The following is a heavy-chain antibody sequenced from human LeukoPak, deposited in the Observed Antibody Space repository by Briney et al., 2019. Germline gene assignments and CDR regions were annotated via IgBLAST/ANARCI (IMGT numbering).Heavy chain of an antibody. V-gene: IGHV3-66*01. CDR2: IYSVGSA. J-gene: IGHJ4*02. CDR3: ARERSWYFDY. Sequence: GGSLRLSCAASGFTVSTFYMSWVRQAPGKGLEWVSVIYSVGSAYYADSVRGRFTITRDNAKNTLFLQMDSLRDEDTAVYYCARERSWYFDYWGQGTLVTVSS. CDR1: GFTVSTFY. D-gene: IGHD1-26*01.